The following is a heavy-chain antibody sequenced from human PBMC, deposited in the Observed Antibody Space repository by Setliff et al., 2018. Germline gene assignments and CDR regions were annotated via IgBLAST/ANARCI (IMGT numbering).Heavy chain of an antibody. CDR3: ARSKSSSGWLNWFDP. CDR2: IYYSGST. D-gene: IGHD6-19*01. CDR1: GGSISSSSYY. J-gene: IGHJ5*02. V-gene: IGHV4-39*07. Sequence: NPSETLSLTCTVSGGSISSSSYYWGWIRQPPGKGLEWIGSIYYSGSTYYNPSLKSRVTISVDTSKNQFSLKLSSVTAADTAVYYCARSKSSSGWLNWFDPWGQGTLVTVSS.